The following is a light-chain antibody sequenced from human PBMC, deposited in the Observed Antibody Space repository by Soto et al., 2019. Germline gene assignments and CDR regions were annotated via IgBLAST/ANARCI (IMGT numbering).Light chain of an antibody. CDR2: DVT. CDR3: CSYAGTSVLP. J-gene: IGLJ2*01. Sequence: QSVLTQPRSVSGSPGQSVTISCTGTSSDVGAFNFVSWYRHHPGRAPKLMISDVTKRPSGVPDRFSGSKSGNTASLTISGLQAEDEADYYCCSYAGTSVLPFGGGTKLTVL. V-gene: IGLV2-11*01. CDR1: SSDVGAFNF.